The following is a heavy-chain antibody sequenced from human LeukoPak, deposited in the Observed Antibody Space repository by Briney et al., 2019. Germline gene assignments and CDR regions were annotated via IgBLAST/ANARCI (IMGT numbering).Heavy chain of an antibody. CDR2: ISGGGGST. V-gene: IGHV3-23*01. J-gene: IGHJ4*02. D-gene: IGHD2-2*01. CDR1: GFTFSNYG. Sequence: GGSLRLSCAASGFTFSNYGMSWVRQAPGKGLEWVPAISGGGGSTYYADSVRGRFTISRDNAKNTLYLQMNSLRAEDTAVYYCAKSLGYCSSTNCLVDYWGQGTLVTVSS. CDR3: AKSLGYCSSTNCLVDY.